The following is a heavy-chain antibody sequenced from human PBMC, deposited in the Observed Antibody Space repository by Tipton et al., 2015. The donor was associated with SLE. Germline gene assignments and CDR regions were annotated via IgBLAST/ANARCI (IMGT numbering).Heavy chain of an antibody. CDR1: GGSVSSSSYY. Sequence: TLSLTCTVSGGSVSSSSYYWGWIRQPPGKGLEWIGSIYYSGSTYYNPSLKSRVTISVDTSKNQFSLKLSSVTAADTAVYYCARGPAFGRKKSYFDYWGQGTLVTVSS. D-gene: IGHD2-15*01. CDR2: IYYSGST. V-gene: IGHV4-39*07. CDR3: ARGPAFGRKKSYFDY. J-gene: IGHJ4*02.